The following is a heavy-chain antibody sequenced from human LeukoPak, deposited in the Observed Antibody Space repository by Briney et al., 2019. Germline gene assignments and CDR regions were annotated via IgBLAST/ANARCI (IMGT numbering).Heavy chain of an antibody. D-gene: IGHD3-10*01. CDR1: SDSINNFY. CDR3: ARLARLTLIRGITGYHSLDV. CDR2: IYYSGST. J-gene: IGHJ6*04. Sequence: SETLSLTCTVSSDSINNFYWGWIRQPPEGGLEYIGYIYYSGSTNYNPSLKSRLTISIDTSKSQFSMKLSSVTAADTAVYYCARLARLTLIRGITGYHSLDVWGKGTKVTVSS. V-gene: IGHV4-59*01.